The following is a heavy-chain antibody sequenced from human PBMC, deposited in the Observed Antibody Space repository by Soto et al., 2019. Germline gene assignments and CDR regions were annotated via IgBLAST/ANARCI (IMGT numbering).Heavy chain of an antibody. D-gene: IGHD6-19*01. V-gene: IGHV1-69*02. CDR2: IIPILGIA. J-gene: IGHJ4*02. CDR1: GGTFSSYT. CDR3: EVAAQEIRDY. Sequence: QVQLVQSGAEVKKPGSSVKVSCKASGGTFSSYTISWERQAPGQELQRMGRIIPILGIANYAQKFQSRVTITADKSTSTAYMELSSLRSEDTAVYYCEVAAQEIRDYWGQGTLVTVSS.